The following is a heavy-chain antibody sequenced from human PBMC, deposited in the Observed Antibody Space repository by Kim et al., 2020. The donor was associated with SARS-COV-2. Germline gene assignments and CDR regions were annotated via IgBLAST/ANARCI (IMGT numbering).Heavy chain of an antibody. Sequence: SETLSLTCTVSGGSISSGGYYWSWIRQHPGKGLEWIGYIYYSGSTYYNPSLKSRVTISVDTSKNQFSLKLSSVTAAGTAVYYCARHNPLPKYYYDSSGYYVWYFDLWGRGTLGTVSS. CDR1: GGSISSGGYY. D-gene: IGHD3-22*01. J-gene: IGHJ2*01. CDR2: IYYSGST. V-gene: IGHV4-31*03. CDR3: ARHNPLPKYYYDSSGYYVWYFDL.